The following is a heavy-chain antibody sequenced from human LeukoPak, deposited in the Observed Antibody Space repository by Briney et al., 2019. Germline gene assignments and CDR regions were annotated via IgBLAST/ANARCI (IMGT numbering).Heavy chain of an antibody. CDR2: INHSGST. D-gene: IGHD6-13*01. V-gene: IGHV4-34*01. CDR3: ASGLKASYSSSWYSAGY. CDR1: GGSFSGYY. Sequence: SETLSLTCAVYGGSFSGYYWSWIRQPPGKGLEWIGEINHSGSTNYNPSLKSRVTISVDTSKNQFSLKLNSVTAADTAVYYCASGLKASYSSSWYSAGYWGQGTLVTVSS. J-gene: IGHJ4*02.